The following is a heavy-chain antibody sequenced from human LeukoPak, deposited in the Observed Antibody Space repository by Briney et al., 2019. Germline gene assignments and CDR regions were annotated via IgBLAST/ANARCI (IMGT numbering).Heavy chain of an antibody. V-gene: IGHV3-23*01. J-gene: IGHJ3*02. D-gene: IGHD3-22*01. CDR3: AKDLTTYYYDSSGYYYGGGAFDI. CDR1: GFTFSSYA. Sequence: GGSLRLSCAAPGFTFSSYAMSWVRQAPGKGLEWVSAISGSGGSTYYADSVKGRFTISRDNSKNTLYLQMNSLRAEDTAVYYCAKDLTTYYYDSSGYYYGGGAFDIWGQGTMVTVSS. CDR2: ISGSGGST.